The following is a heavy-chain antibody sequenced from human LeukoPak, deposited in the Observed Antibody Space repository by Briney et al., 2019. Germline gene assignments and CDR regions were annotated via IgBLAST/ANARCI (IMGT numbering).Heavy chain of an antibody. CDR3: AKASAVRGYYYYGMDV. D-gene: IGHD3-10*02. CDR2: ISDSGGIT. J-gene: IGHJ6*02. CDR1: GFTFDNSA. Sequence: GGSLRLSCAASGFTFDNSAMHWVRQAPGKGLEWVSGISDSGGITYYADSVKGRFTISRDNSKNTLYLQMNSLRAEDTAIYYCAKASAVRGYYYYGMDVWGQGTTVTVSS. V-gene: IGHV3-23*01.